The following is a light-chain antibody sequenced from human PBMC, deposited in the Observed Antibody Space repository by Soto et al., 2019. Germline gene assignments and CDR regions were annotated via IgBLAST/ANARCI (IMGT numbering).Light chain of an antibody. CDR1: SSNIGSNT. V-gene: IGLV1-44*01. J-gene: IGLJ3*02. Sequence: QPVLTQPPSASGTPGQRVTISCSGSSSNIGSNTVNWYQQLPGTAPKLLIYTNSERPSGVPDRFSASKSGTSASLAISGLQSEDEADYYCAAWDDSLNGWVFGGGTKLTVL. CDR3: AAWDDSLNGWV. CDR2: TNS.